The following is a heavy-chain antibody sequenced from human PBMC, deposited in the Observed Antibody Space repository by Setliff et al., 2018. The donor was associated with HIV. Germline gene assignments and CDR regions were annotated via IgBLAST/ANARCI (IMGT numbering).Heavy chain of an antibody. V-gene: IGHV1-3*01. CDR3: ARVRCSGANCFNWFDF. Sequence: ASVKVSCKASGYTFTGYYMHWVRQAPGQGLEWMGRINAGSGNTKYSQKFQGRVTITRDTSARTVYMELSSLKSEDTAVYYCARVRCSGANCFNWFDFWGQGTPVTVSS. J-gene: IGHJ5*01. CDR2: INAGSGNT. CDR1: GYTFTGYY. D-gene: IGHD2-15*01.